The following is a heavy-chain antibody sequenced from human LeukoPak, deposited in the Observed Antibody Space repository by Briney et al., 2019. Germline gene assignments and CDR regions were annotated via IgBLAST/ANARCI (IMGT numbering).Heavy chain of an antibody. CDR2: IDWDDDK. D-gene: IGHD2-15*01. J-gene: IGHJ6*03. Sequence: SGPALVKPTQTLTLTCTFSGFSLSTSGMCVSWIRQPPGKALEWLARIDWDDDKYYSTSLKTRLTISKDTSKNQVVLAMTNMDPVDTATYYCARTRRYCSGGSCYLLDYYYYMDVWGKGTTVTVSS. V-gene: IGHV2-70*11. CDR3: ARTRRYCSGGSCYLLDYYYYMDV. CDR1: GFSLSTSGMC.